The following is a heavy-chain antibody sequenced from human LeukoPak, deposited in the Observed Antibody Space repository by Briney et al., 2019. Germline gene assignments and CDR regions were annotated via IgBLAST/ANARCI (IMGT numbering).Heavy chain of an antibody. CDR1: GFTFSDYS. J-gene: IGHJ4*02. D-gene: IGHD5-18*01. V-gene: IGHV3-48*04. Sequence: GGSLRLSCADSGFTFSDYSMNWVRQAPGKGLEWVSYISSSSSIIYYADSVKGRFTISRDNAKNSLYLQMNSLRAEDTAVYYCARDRVPDTAMVDYCGQGTLVTVSS. CDR3: ARDRVPDTAMVDY. CDR2: ISSSSSII.